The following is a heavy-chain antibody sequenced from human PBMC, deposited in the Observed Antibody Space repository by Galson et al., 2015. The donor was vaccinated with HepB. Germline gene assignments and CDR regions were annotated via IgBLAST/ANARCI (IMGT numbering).Heavy chain of an antibody. J-gene: IGHJ6*02. Sequence: SVKVSCKASGYTFTSYYMHWVRQAPGQGLKWMGIINPSGGSTSYAQKFQGRVTMTRDTSTSTVYMELSSLRSADAAVYYCASTVAAPGGPYYYYGMDVWGQGTTVTVSS. V-gene: IGHV1-46*01. D-gene: IGHD6-19*01. CDR1: GYTFTSYY. CDR2: INPSGGST. CDR3: ASTVAAPGGPYYYYGMDV.